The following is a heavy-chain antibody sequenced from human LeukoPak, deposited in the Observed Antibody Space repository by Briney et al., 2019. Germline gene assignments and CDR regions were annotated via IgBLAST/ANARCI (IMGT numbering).Heavy chain of an antibody. CDR3: ARNPAGIGDY. CDR2: ISSGSRII. V-gene: IGHV3-48*02. Sequence: GGSLRLSCAASGFTFSTYNTNWVRQAPGKGLEWVSFISSGSRIIYYADSVKGRFTVSRDNAKNSLYLQMNSLRDEDTAVYYCARNPAGIGDYWGQGTLVTVSS. D-gene: IGHD1-26*01. J-gene: IGHJ4*02. CDR1: GFTFSTYN.